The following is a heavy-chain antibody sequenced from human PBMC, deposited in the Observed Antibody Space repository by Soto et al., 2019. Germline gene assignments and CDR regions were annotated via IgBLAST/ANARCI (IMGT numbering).Heavy chain of an antibody. CDR3: ARTEYNWNSFDY. D-gene: IGHD1-20*01. V-gene: IGHV3-74*01. CDR2: IDGVGTTT. Sequence: GGSLRLSCTTSGFTFGEYAMSLFRQAPGKGPVCVSRIDGVGTTTNYADSVKRRFTIYRDNAKNTLYLQMNSLRAEDTAVYYCARTEYNWNSFDYWGQGALVTVSS. J-gene: IGHJ4*02. CDR1: GFTFGEYA.